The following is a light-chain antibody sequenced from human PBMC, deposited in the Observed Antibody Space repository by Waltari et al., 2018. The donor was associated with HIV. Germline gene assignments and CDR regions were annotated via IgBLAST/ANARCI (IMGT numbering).Light chain of an antibody. CDR2: EVT. J-gene: IGLJ2*01. CDR3: TSYISGTTPV. CDR1: DLNGFEY. Sequence: QSALTQPASVSGSPGQSISFSCDLNGFEYVPWYQRHPGKAPKVIIYEVTNRPSGLSNRFSGSKSGNTATLTISGLQPEDEADYFCTSYISGTTPVFGRGTRVTVL. V-gene: IGLV2-14*01.